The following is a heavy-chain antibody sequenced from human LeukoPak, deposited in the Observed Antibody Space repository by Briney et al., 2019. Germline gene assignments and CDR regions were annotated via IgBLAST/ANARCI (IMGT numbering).Heavy chain of an antibody. D-gene: IGHD3-3*01. CDR2: INHSGST. CDR1: GGSFSGYY. V-gene: IGHV4-34*01. CDR3: ARGRVTIFGVAIDYFDY. J-gene: IGHJ4*02. Sequence: SETLSLTCAVYGGSFSGYYWSWIRQPPGKGLEWIGEINHSGSTNYNPSLKSRVTISVDTSKSQFSLKLSSVTAADTAVYYCARGRVTIFGVAIDYFDYWGQGTLVTVSS.